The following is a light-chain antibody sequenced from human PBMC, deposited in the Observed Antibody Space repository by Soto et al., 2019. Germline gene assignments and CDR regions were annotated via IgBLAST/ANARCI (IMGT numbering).Light chain of an antibody. CDR1: RSDVGGYNY. J-gene: IGLJ1*01. CDR3: SSYTSSNTYV. V-gene: IGLV2-14*01. Sequence: QSVLTQPASVSGSPGQSITISCTGTRSDVGGYNYVSWYQQHPGKAPKVMIYEVSDRPSGVSNRFSGSKSGNTASLTISGLQAEDEADYYCSSYTSSNTYVFGTGTKVTVL. CDR2: EVS.